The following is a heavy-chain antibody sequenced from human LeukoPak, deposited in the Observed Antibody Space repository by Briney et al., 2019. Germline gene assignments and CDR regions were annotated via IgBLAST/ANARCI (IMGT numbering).Heavy chain of an antibody. D-gene: IGHD3-3*01. V-gene: IGHV4-59*12. CDR2: FYYSGST. J-gene: IGHJ2*01. CDR3: ARAIVTPSGYVWYFDL. Sequence: SETLSLTCAVSGGSISSYYWSWIRQPPGKGLEWIGFFYYSGSTNYNPSLKSRVTISVDTSKNHFSLKLNSVTAADTAVYYCARAIVTPSGYVWYFDLWGRGTLVTVSS. CDR1: GGSISSYY.